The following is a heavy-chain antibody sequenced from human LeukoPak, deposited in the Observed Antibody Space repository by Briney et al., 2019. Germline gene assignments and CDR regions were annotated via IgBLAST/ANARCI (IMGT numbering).Heavy chain of an antibody. J-gene: IGHJ4*02. CDR3: ASTRGYSGYDY. Sequence: GRSLRLSCAASGFTFSSYAMHWVRQAPGKGLEWVAVISYDGSNKYYADSVKGRFTISRDNSKNTLYLQMNGLRAEDTAVYYCASTRGYSGYDYWGQGTLVTVSS. D-gene: IGHD5-12*01. CDR2: ISYDGSNK. CDR1: GFTFSSYA. V-gene: IGHV3-30-3*01.